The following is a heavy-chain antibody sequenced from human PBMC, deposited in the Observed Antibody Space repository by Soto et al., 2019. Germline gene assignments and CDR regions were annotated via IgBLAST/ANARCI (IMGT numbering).Heavy chain of an antibody. J-gene: IGHJ4*02. V-gene: IGHV1-18*01. Sequence: QVHLVQSGAEVKKPGASVKVSCKASGYTFTNYGISWVRQAPGEGLEWVGWINTSNDNKLYAQKLQGRLTLTTDTSTSTAYMDLTNLRSDDTAVYFCASDPGAASFDFWAQGTLVTVSS. D-gene: IGHD2-15*01. CDR3: ASDPGAASFDF. CDR2: INTSNDNK. CDR1: GYTFTNYG.